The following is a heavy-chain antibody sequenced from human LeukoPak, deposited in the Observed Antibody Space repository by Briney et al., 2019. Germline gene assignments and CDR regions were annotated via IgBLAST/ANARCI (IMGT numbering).Heavy chain of an antibody. CDR2: INSDGSST. Sequence: GSLRLSCAASGFTFSNYWMHWVRQAPGKGLVWVSRINSDGSSTSYADSVKGRFSISRDNAKNTAHLQMNSLRAEDTAVYFCARGSALVTAYWGQGTLVTVSA. CDR1: GFTFSNYW. D-gene: IGHD2-21*02. J-gene: IGHJ4*02. CDR3: ARGSALVTAY. V-gene: IGHV3-74*01.